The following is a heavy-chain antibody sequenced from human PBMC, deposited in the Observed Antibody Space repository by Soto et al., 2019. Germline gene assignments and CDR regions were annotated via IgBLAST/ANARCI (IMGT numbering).Heavy chain of an antibody. D-gene: IGHD5-12*01. CDR1: GGSISVGGYC. V-gene: IGHV4-31*03. Sequence: SLTSTVSGGSISVGGYCWSWNRQHPGKGLEWIGYIYYSGSTYYNPSLKSRVTISVDTSKNQFSLKLSSVTAADTAVYYCATRDGYNSGGEYWGQGTLVTGSS. CDR3: ATRDGYNSGGEY. J-gene: IGHJ4*02. CDR2: IYYSGST.